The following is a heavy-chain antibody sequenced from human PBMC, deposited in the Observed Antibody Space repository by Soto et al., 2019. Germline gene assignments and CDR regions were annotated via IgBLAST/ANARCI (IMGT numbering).Heavy chain of an antibody. V-gene: IGHV3-73*02. D-gene: IGHD2-15*01. CDR1: GFTFSGST. Sequence: EVQLVQSGGGLVQPEGSLKLSCAASGFTFSGSTVHWLRQASGEGLQWVGRIRSKANDYATTYIASVKGRFTISRDDSRNTAYLQMSDLKTEDTALYYCTGGYCTGGTCYSGYFQHWGQGALVTVFS. J-gene: IGHJ1*01. CDR3: TGGYCTGGTCYSGYFQH. CDR2: IRSKANDYAT.